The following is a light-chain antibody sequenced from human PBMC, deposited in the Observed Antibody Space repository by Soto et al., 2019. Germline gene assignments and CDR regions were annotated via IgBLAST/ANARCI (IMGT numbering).Light chain of an antibody. CDR3: QQRSNWPLIT. Sequence: EIVLTQSPATLSLSPGERATLSCRASQSVSDYLAWYQQKPGQPPRLLIYDASNRATGIPARFSGSGSGTDFTLTISSLEPEDLAVYYCQQRSNWPLITVGQGTRLEIK. V-gene: IGKV3-11*01. CDR1: QSVSDY. CDR2: DAS. J-gene: IGKJ5*01.